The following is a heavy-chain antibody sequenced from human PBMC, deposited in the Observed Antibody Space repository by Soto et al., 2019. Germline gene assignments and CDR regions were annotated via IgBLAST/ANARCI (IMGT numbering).Heavy chain of an antibody. CDR3: ARGVSSGYYYYYYGMDV. CDR2: IYYSGST. D-gene: IGHD3-22*01. CDR1: GGSISSYY. J-gene: IGHJ6*02. Sequence: SETLSLTCTVSGGSISSYYWSWIRQPPGKGLEWIGYIYYSGSTNYNPSLKSRVTISVDTSKNQFSLKLSSVTAADTAVYYCARGVSSGYYYYYYGMDVWGQGTTVTVSS. V-gene: IGHV4-59*08.